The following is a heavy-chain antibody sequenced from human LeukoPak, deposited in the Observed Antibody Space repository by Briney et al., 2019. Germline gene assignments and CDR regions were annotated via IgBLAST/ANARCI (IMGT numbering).Heavy chain of an antibody. Sequence: GGSLRLSCSASGFHLSNYGMSWVRQAPRKGVEWVSGMHGSSGGTFLEDSVQDRSTRSRDNSKNTLFLQMNSLRAQDTAVYYWESRAISGWSQSDYWGQGTLVTVSS. CDR1: GFHLSNYG. J-gene: IGHJ4*02. CDR2: MHGSSGGT. V-gene: IGHV3-23*01. D-gene: IGHD6-19*01. CDR3: ESRAISGWSQSDY.